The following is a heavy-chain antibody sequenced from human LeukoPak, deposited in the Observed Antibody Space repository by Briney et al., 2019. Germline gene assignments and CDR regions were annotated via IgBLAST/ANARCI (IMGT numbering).Heavy chain of an antibody. V-gene: IGHV3-23*01. CDR2: ISGSGGPT. CDR3: SLAVYSSGWQPGLDS. D-gene: IGHD6-19*01. J-gene: IGHJ4*02. CDR1: GFTFSTYA. Sequence: SGGSLRLSCAASGFTFSTYAMSWVRQAPGKGLEWVSAISGSGGPTYYADSVKGRFTISRDNSKNTLYLQMNSLRAGDTAVYYCSLAVYSSGWQPGLDSWGQGTLVTVSS.